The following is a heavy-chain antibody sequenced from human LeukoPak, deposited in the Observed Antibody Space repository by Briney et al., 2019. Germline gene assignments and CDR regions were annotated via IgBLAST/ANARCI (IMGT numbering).Heavy chain of an antibody. Sequence: SEPLSLTCTVSGGSISSYYWSWLRHPTGKGLEWIGYIYYSGTTNYNPSLKSRVTISVDTSKNQVPLKLSSVTAADTAVYYCARGVYIAAAQYGYWGQGTLVTVSS. CDR2: IYYSGTT. J-gene: IGHJ4*02. V-gene: IGHV4-59*01. CDR1: GGSISSYY. D-gene: IGHD6-13*01. CDR3: ARGVYIAAAQYGY.